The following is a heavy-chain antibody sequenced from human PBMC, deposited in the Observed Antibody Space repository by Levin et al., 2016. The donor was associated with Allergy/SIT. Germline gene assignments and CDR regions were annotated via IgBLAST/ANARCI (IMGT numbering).Heavy chain of an antibody. J-gene: IGHJ4*02. CDR3: AGGDFWNHYDNN. CDR1: GFTFDDHP. CDR2: ISWNSRNM. D-gene: IGHD3-3*01. Sequence: SLKISCKASGFTFDDHPMHWVRQAPGKGLEWVSGISWNSRNMGYADSVKGRFTISRDNAKNSVDLQMSSLRAEDTAVYYCAGGDFWNHYDNNWGQGTLVTVSS. V-gene: IGHV3-9*01.